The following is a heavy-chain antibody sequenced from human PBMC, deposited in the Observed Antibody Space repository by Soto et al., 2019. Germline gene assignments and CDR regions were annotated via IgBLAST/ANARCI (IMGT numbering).Heavy chain of an antibody. CDR3: ASMTTRRTDY. CDR1: GFTFSSYI. D-gene: IGHD4-17*01. CDR2: ISSSSSYI. V-gene: IGHV3-21*01. J-gene: IGHJ4*02. Sequence: GGSLILSCAASGFTFSSYIMNWVRQAPGKGLEWVSSISSSSSYIYYADSVKGRFTISRDNAKNSLYLQMNSLRAEDTAVYYCASMTTRRTDYWGQGTLVTVS.